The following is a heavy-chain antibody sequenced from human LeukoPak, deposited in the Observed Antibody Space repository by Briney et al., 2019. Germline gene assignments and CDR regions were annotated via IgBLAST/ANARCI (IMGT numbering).Heavy chain of an antibody. Sequence: SETLSLTCIVSGGSISSSNYYWGWIRQSPGKGLEWIGSIYSRGSTYYNPSLKSRVTISVGTSKNQFSLKLSFVTAADTAVYYCARDLWLRYDSSGYYPLSLDAFDIWGQGTMVTVSS. D-gene: IGHD3-22*01. V-gene: IGHV4-39*07. CDR3: ARDLWLRYDSSGYYPLSLDAFDI. J-gene: IGHJ3*02. CDR1: GGSISSSNYY. CDR2: IYSRGST.